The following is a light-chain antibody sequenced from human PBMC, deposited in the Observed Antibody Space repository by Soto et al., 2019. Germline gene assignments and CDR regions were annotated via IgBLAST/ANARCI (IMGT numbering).Light chain of an antibody. J-gene: IGKJ2*01. Sequence: EVFMAQSPAPLSVSPGERATLSCRASQRISSNLAWYQQKPGQAPRLLIYVASYRATGIPARFSGSGSGTEYTLTISNLQAEDFAVYYCQQFDNWPHTFGQGTKV. CDR2: VAS. V-gene: IGKV3-15*01. CDR3: QQFDNWPHT. CDR1: QRISSN.